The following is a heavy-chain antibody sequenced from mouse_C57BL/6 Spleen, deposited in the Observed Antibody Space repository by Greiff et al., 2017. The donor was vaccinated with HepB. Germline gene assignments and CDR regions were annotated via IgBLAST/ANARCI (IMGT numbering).Heavy chain of an antibody. CDR1: GYTFTSYW. V-gene: IGHV1-53*01. J-gene: IGHJ4*01. CDR3: AREGYYSKEAMDY. D-gene: IGHD2-5*01. CDR2: INPSNGGT. Sequence: VQLQQPGTELVKPGASVKLSCKASGYTFTSYWMHWVKQRPGQGLEWIGNINPSNGGTNYNEKFKSKATLTVDKSSSTAYMQLSSLTSEDSAVYYCAREGYYSKEAMDYWGQGTSVTVSS.